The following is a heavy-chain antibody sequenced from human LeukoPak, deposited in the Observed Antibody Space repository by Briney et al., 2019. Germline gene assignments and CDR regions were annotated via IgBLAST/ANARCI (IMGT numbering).Heavy chain of an antibody. D-gene: IGHD3-10*01. CDR1: GGTFSSYA. CDR3: ARVGTYYYGSGSYSGWFDP. V-gene: IGHV1-69*06. CDR2: IIPIFGTA. J-gene: IGHJ5*02. Sequence: SVKVSCKASGGTFSSYAISWVRQAPGQGLEWMGGIIPIFGTANYAQKFQGRVTITADKSTSTAYMELSSPRSEDTAVYYCARVGTYYYGSGSYSGWFDPWGQGTLVTVSS.